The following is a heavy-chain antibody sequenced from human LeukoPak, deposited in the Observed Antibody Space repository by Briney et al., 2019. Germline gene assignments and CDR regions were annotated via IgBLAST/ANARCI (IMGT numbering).Heavy chain of an antibody. CDR1: GYTFTSYD. Sequence: APVKVSCKASGYTFTSYDINWVRQATGQGLEWMGWMNPNSGNTGYAQKFQGRVTMTRNTSISTAYMELSSLRSEDTAVYYCARGPRGDTMVRERGDYWGQGTLVTVSS. V-gene: IGHV1-8*01. CDR3: ARGPRGDTMVRERGDY. CDR2: MNPNSGNT. D-gene: IGHD3-10*01. J-gene: IGHJ4*02.